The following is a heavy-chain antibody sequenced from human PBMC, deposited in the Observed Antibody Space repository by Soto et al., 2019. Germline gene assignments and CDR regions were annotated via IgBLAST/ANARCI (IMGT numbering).Heavy chain of an antibody. CDR1: GFTFSSYS. CDR2: ISSSSSYI. J-gene: IGHJ3*02. D-gene: IGHD4-17*01. V-gene: IGHV3-21*01. CDR3: ARVPFADGDYGDAFDI. Sequence: EVQLEESGGGLVKPGGSLRLSCAASGFTFSSYSMNWVRQAPGKGLEWVSSISSSSSYIYYADSVKGRFTISRDNAKNSGLLHRISVTAEDTAVYYCARVPFADGDYGDAFDIWGQGPMVTVSS.